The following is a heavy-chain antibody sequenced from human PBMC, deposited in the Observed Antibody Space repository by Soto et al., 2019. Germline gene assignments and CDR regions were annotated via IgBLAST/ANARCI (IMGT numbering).Heavy chain of an antibody. CDR1: GGSFSGYY. V-gene: IGHV4-34*01. CDR2: INLSGST. CDR3: ARAVGRRRGDFWSGYSSMDV. Sequence: SETLSLTFAVSGGSFSGYYWSWIRQPPGKGLEWIGEINLSGSTNYNPSLKSRFTISVDTSKNQFSLKLSSVPPADTPGYYFARAVGRRRGDFWSGYSSMDVWGQGTTVTVSS. J-gene: IGHJ6*02. D-gene: IGHD3-3*01.